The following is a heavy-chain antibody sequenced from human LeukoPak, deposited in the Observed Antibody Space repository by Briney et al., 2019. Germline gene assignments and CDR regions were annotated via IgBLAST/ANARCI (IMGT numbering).Heavy chain of an antibody. J-gene: IGHJ4*02. V-gene: IGHV3-48*01. Sequence: GSLRLSCAASGFPFSSYSMNWVRQAPGEGLEWVSYISSSRTTSYADSVKGRFTISRDNAKNSLYLQMNSLRAEDTAVYYCARDLEGSGSFYRPSYDYWGQGTLVTVSS. D-gene: IGHD3-10*01. CDR1: GFPFSSYS. CDR3: ARDLEGSGSFYRPSYDY. CDR2: ISSSRTT.